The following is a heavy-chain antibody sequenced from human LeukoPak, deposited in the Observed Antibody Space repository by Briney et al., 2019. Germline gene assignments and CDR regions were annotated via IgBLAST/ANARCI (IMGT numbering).Heavy chain of an antibody. V-gene: IGHV3-30*02. J-gene: IGHJ4*02. CDR1: GFTLSSDG. Sequence: GGSLRLSRAASGFTLSSDGMDWVRQAPGKGLEWVAFIRYDGSNKYYADSVKGRFTISRDNSKNTLYLQMNSLRAEDTAVYYCAIGGGYSYCFGTAHHLDYWGQGTLVTVSS. D-gene: IGHD5-18*01. CDR2: IRYDGSNK. CDR3: AIGGGYSYCFGTAHHLDY.